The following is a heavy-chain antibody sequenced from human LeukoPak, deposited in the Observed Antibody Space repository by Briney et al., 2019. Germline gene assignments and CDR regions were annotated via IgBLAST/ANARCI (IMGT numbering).Heavy chain of an antibody. CDR1: GGSFSGYY. Sequence: SETLSLTCAVYGGSFSGYYWSWIRQHPGKGLEWIGYIYYSGSTYYNPSLKSRVTISVDTSKNQFSLKLSSVTAADTAVYYCIGAGGGIYVFDIWGQGTMVTVSS. CDR2: IYYSGST. D-gene: IGHD4-23*01. V-gene: IGHV4-31*11. J-gene: IGHJ3*02. CDR3: IGAGGGIYVFDI.